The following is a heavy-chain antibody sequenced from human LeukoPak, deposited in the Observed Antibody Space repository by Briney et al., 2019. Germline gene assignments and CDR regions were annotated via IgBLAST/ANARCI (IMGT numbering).Heavy chain of an antibody. D-gene: IGHD3-10*01. CDR3: ARGPITMVRGVIIKYYFDY. V-gene: IGHV4-34*01. Sequence: SETLSLTCAVYGGSFSGYYWSWIRQPPGKGLEWIGEINHSGSTNYNPSLKSRVTISVDTSKNQFSLKLSSVTAADTAVYYCARGPITMVRGVIIKYYFDYWGQGTLVTVSS. CDR2: INHSGST. J-gene: IGHJ4*02. CDR1: GGSFSGYY.